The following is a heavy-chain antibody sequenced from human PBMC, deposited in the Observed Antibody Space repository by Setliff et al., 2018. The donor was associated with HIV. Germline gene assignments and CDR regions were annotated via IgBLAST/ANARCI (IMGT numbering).Heavy chain of an antibody. V-gene: IGHV2-70*11. CDR3: ARICGNTAATAFEGV. J-gene: IGHJ6*04. CDR1: GFSLSTSGMC. D-gene: IGHD6-25*01. CDR2: IDWDDDK. Sequence: SGPTLVNPTQTLTLTCTFSGFSLSTSGMCVSWIRQPPGKALEWLARIDWDDDKYYSTSLKTRLTISKDTSKNQVVLRMTNMDPVDTATYYCARICGNTAATAFEGVWGKGTTVTVSS.